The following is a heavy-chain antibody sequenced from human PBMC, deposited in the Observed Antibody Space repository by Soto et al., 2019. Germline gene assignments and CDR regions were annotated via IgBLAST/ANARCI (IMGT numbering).Heavy chain of an antibody. Sequence: EVQLVESGGGLVQPGGSLRLSCAASGFTFSSYEMNWVRQAPGKGLEWVSYISSSGSTIYYADSVKGRFTISRDNAKNSLYLQMNSLRAEDTAVYYCARTSGSLKNFDPWGQGTLVTVSS. CDR3: ARTSGSLKNFDP. V-gene: IGHV3-48*03. CDR1: GFTFSSYE. J-gene: IGHJ5*02. D-gene: IGHD1-26*01. CDR2: ISSSGSTI.